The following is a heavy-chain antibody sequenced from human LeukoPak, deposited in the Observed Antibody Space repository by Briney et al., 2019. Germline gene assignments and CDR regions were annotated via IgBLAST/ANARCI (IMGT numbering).Heavy chain of an antibody. J-gene: IGHJ4*02. CDR2: INPNSGGT. D-gene: IGHD6-6*01. V-gene: IGHV1-2*02. CDR3: ARDPGQLAYFDY. CDR1: GYTFTGYY. Sequence: ASVTVSCKASGYTFTGYYMHWVRQAPGQGLEWMGWINPNSGGTNYAQKFQGRVTMTRDTSISTAYMELSRLRSDDTAVYYCARDPGQLAYFDYWGQGTLVTVSS.